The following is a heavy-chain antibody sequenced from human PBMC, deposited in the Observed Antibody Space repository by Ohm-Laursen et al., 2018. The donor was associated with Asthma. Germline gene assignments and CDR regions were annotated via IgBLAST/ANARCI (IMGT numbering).Heavy chain of an antibody. D-gene: IGHD3-10*01. Sequence: SLRLSCSASGFTFSNHWMTWVRQAPGRGLEWVANINQDGSIWGYVDSVKGRLAISRDNAHNSLYLQMNGLRAEDTAFYYCAVSIYAYGEGAYWGQGTLVTVSS. CDR2: INQDGSIW. CDR1: GFTFSNHW. CDR3: AVSIYAYGEGAY. J-gene: IGHJ4*02. V-gene: IGHV3-7*05.